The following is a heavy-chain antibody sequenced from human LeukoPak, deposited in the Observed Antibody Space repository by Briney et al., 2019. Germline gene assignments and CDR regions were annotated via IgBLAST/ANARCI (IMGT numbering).Heavy chain of an antibody. CDR2: IYYSGST. D-gene: IGHD1-26*01. CDR1: GGSISSGGYY. Sequence: SETLSLTCTVSGGSISSGGYYWSWIPQHPGKGLEWIGYIYYSGSTYYNPSLKSRVTISVDTSKNQFSLKLSSVTAADTAVYYCARAESYSTYGMDVWGQGTTVTVSS. V-gene: IGHV4-31*03. CDR3: ARAESYSTYGMDV. J-gene: IGHJ6*02.